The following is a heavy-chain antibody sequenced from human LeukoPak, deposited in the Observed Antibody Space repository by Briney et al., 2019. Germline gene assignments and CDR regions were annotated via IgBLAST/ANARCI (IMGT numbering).Heavy chain of an antibody. CDR1: GYTFTSYG. CDR3: ARGAPQRFLEWLLPHYYYYGMDV. V-gene: IGHV1-18*01. D-gene: IGHD3-3*01. Sequence: ASVTVSCKASGYTFTSYGISWVRQAPGQGLEWMGWISAYNGNTNYAQKLQGRVTMTTDTSTSTAYMELRSLRSDDTAVYYCARGAPQRFLEWLLPHYYYYGMDVWGQGTTVTVSS. J-gene: IGHJ6*02. CDR2: ISAYNGNT.